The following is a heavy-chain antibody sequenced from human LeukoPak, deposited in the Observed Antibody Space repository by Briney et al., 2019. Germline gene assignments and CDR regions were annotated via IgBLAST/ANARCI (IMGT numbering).Heavy chain of an antibody. CDR3: ARAGEAGYCSSTSCYYDY. D-gene: IGHD2-2*01. Sequence: SVKVSCKASGYTFTGYYMHWVRQAPGQGLEWMGWIIPTFGTANYAQKFQGRVTITADESTSTAYMELSSLRSEDTAVYYCARAGEAGYCSSTSCYYDYWGQGTLVTVSS. V-gene: IGHV1-69*13. J-gene: IGHJ4*02. CDR2: IIPTFGTA. CDR1: GYTFTGYY.